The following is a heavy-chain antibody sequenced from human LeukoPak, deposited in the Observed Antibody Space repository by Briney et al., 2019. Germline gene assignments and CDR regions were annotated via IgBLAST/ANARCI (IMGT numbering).Heavy chain of an antibody. J-gene: IGHJ6*03. CDR2: IIPIFGTA. V-gene: IGHV1-69*13. Sequence: SVKVSCKTSGYTFTDYYIHWVRQAPGQGLEWMGGIIPIFGTANYAQKFQGRATITADESTSTAYMELSSLRSEDTAVYYCARGGLPYCSSTSCYNYYMDVWGKGTTVTISS. CDR1: GYTFTDYY. D-gene: IGHD2-2*02. CDR3: ARGGLPYCSSTSCYNYYMDV.